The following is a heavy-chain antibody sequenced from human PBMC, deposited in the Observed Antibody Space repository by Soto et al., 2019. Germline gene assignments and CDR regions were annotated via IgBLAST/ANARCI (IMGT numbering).Heavy chain of an antibody. CDR3: ARDRLRGYDSSGFYS. CDR2: INTYNGNR. D-gene: IGHD3-22*01. J-gene: IGHJ4*02. Sequence: VQLGQSGAELRKPGASVKGSCKASGYSFSSYGITWVRQAPGQGLEWMGWINTYNGNRNYAQKFEDRVTMTTATSTNTVYMELRSLKSDDTAIYYCARDRLRGYDSSGFYSGGQGTLVTVSS. V-gene: IGHV1-18*01. CDR1: GYSFSSYG.